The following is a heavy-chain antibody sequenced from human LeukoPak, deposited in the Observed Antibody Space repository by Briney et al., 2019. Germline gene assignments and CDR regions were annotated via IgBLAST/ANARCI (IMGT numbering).Heavy chain of an antibody. CDR2: ISGSDGST. V-gene: IGHV3-23*01. CDR1: GFTFSSYA. D-gene: IGHD1-26*01. J-gene: IGHJ6*02. Sequence: GGSLRLSCAASGFTFSSYAMSWVRQAPGKGLEWVSAISGSDGSTYYADSVKGRFTISRDNSKNTLYLQMNSLRAEDTAVYYCAKDREEARSYYYYYGMDVWGQGTTVTVSS. CDR3: AKDREEARSYYYYYGMDV.